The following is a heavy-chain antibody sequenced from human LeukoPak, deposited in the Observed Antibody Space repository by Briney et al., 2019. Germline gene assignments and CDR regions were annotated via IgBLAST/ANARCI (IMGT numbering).Heavy chain of an antibody. J-gene: IGHJ6*04. CDR3: ARVFERITMVRGATDV. D-gene: IGHD3-10*01. CDR2: IYYSGST. Sequence: SETLSLTCTVSGGSISSSSYYWGWIRQPPGKGLEWIGSIYYSGSTNYNPSLKSRVTISVDTPKNQFSLKLSSVTAADTAVYYCARVFERITMVRGATDVWGKGTTVTVSS. V-gene: IGHV4-39*07. CDR1: GGSISSSSYY.